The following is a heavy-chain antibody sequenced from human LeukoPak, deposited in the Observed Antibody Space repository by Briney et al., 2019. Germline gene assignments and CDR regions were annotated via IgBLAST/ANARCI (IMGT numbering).Heavy chain of an antibody. V-gene: IGHV6-1*01. Sequence: SQTLSLTCAISGDSVSSKSVAWNWIRQSPSRGLEWLGRTYYRSKWYNDFALSVQSRININPDTSKNQFSLQLNSVTPEDTAVYYCARENTLVRGTRNPFDYWGRGTLVTVSS. J-gene: IGHJ4*02. CDR3: ARENTLVRGTRNPFDY. CDR1: GDSVSSKSVA. CDR2: TYYRSKWYN. D-gene: IGHD3-10*01.